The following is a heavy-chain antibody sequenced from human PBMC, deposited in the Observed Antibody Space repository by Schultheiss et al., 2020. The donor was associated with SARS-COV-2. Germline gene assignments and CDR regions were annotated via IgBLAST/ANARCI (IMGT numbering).Heavy chain of an antibody. J-gene: IGHJ3*01. V-gene: IGHV3-33*08. CDR2: IWYDGSNK. Sequence: GGSLRLSCAASGFTFSDYYMSWIRQAPGKGLEWVAVIWYDGSNKYYADSVKGRFTISRDNSKNTLYLQMNSLRAEDTAVYYCAKGAVAGDDAFDLWGQGTLVTVSS. CDR3: AKGAVAGDDAFDL. D-gene: IGHD6-19*01. CDR1: GFTFSDYY.